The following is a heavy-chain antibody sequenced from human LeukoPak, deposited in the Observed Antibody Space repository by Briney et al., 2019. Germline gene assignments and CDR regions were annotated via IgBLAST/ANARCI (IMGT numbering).Heavy chain of an antibody. CDR2: INPNSGGT. CDR1: GYTFTGYY. J-gene: IGHJ4*02. CDR3: ASWKYYDILTGYYPFDY. Sequence: ASVKVSCKASGYTFTGYYMHWVRQAPGQGLEWMGWINPNSGGTNYAQKFQGRVTMTEDTSTDTAYMELSSLRSEDTAVYYCASWKYYDILTGYYPFDYWGQGTLVTVS. V-gene: IGHV1-2*02. D-gene: IGHD3-9*01.